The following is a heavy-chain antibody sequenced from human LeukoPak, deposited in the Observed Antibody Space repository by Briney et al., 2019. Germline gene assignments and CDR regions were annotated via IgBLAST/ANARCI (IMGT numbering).Heavy chain of an antibody. D-gene: IGHD6-13*01. CDR2: ISGSGRTT. CDR3: AKALPGTLNGFDY. V-gene: IGHV3-23*01. Sequence: GGSLRLSCAASGLTFSTYTMSWLRQAPGKGLEWVSAISGSGRTTYYADSVKGRFTISRDNSRNTLYLQMNSLRAEDTAVYYCAKALPGTLNGFDYWGQGTLVTVSS. CDR1: GLTFSTYT. J-gene: IGHJ4*02.